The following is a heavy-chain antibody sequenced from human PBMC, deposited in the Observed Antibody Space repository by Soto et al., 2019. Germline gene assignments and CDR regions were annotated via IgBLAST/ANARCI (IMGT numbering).Heavy chain of an antibody. CDR1: GYTFTSYD. J-gene: IGHJ6*02. V-gene: IGHV1-8*01. CDR3: AREWSAAGHFYGMDV. CDR2: MNTNSDDT. Sequence: QVQLVQSGAEVKKPGASVPVSCKTSGYTFTSYDINWVRQAPGQGLEWVGWMNTNSDDTRSAQKFRGRLTLTRDKSMRAVYMKLSNLRPDDSAVYYCAREWSAAGHFYGMDVWGQGTTVAVSS. D-gene: IGHD6-13*01.